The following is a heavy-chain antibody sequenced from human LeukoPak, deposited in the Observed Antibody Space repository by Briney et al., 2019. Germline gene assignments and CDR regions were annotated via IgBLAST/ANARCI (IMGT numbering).Heavy chain of an antibody. CDR2: ISGSGGST. CDR3: AKDPGRYCSGGSCYGDY. CDR1: GFTFSSYA. V-gene: IGHV3-23*01. D-gene: IGHD2-15*01. Sequence: GGSLRLSCAASGFTFSSYAMSWVRQAPGKGLEWVSAISGSGGSTYYADSVKGRFTISRDNPKNTLYLQMNSLRAEDTAVYYCAKDPGRYCSGGSCYGDYWGQGTLVTVSS. J-gene: IGHJ4*02.